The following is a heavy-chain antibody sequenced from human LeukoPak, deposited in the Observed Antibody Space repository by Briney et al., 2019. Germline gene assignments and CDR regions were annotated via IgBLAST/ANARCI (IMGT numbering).Heavy chain of an antibody. V-gene: IGHV3-23*01. J-gene: IGHJ5*02. D-gene: IGHD3-3*01. CDR2: ISGSGGST. Sequence: GGSLRLSCAASGFTFSSYAMGWVRQAPGKGLEWVSAISGSGGSTYYADSVKGRFTISRDNAKNSLYLQMNSLRAEDTAVYYCARVQYYDFWSGPTGWFDPWGQGTLVTVSS. CDR3: ARVQYYDFWSGPTGWFDP. CDR1: GFTFSSYA.